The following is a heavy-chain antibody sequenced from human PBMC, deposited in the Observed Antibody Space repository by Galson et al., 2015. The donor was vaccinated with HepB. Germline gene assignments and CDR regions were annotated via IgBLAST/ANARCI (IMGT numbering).Heavy chain of an antibody. CDR3: ARRLIVATGFDY. V-gene: IGHV1-3*01. Sequence: SVKVSCKASGYTFTSYAMHWVRQAPGQRLEWMGWINAGNGNTKYSQKFQGRVTITRDTSASTAYMELSSLRPEDTAVYYCARRLIVATGFDYWGQGTLVTVSS. CDR2: INAGNGNT. CDR1: GYTFTSYA. J-gene: IGHJ4*02. D-gene: IGHD5-12*01.